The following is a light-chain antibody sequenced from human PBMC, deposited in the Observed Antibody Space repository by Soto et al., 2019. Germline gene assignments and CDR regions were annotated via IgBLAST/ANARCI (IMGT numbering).Light chain of an antibody. V-gene: IGKV1-5*01. CDR3: QQYNSYLYT. CDR1: PSISSW. J-gene: IGKJ2*01. Sequence: DIQITQSPSTLPASVGDRVTITCRASPSISSWLAWYQQKPGKAPNLLIYDAASWESGVPSRFSGSGSGTEFTLTISSLQPDDFATYYCQQYNSYLYTFGQGTKLQIK. CDR2: DAA.